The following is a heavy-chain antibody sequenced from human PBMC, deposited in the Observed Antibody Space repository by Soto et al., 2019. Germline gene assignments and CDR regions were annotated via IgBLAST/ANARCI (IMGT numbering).Heavy chain of an antibody. CDR2: IIPIFGTP. J-gene: IGHJ5*02. V-gene: IGHV1-69*06. CDR3: ARGLECRGYCLDKPTWFGP. CDR1: GGTFSTYT. D-gene: IGHD2-15*01. Sequence: GASVKVSCKASGGTFSTYTFSWVRQAPGQGLEWMGRIIPIFGTPYYAQKFQGRVTITADKSTSTVYMELSSLGSDDTAVYFCARGLECRGYCLDKPTWFGPWVQGTLVTVS.